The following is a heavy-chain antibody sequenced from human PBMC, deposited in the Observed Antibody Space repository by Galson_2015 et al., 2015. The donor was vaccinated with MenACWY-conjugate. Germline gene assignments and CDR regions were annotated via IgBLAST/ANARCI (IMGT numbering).Heavy chain of an antibody. Sequence: SETLSLTCPVSGGSISSYYWSWIRQPPGKGLEWIGYIYYSGSTNYNPSLKSRVTISVDASKNQFSLKLSSVTAADTAVYYCARVGVATIHWYFDLWGRGTLVTVSS. D-gene: IGHD5-24*01. V-gene: IGHV4-59*01. CDR1: GGSISSYY. J-gene: IGHJ2*01. CDR3: ARVGVATIHWYFDL. CDR2: IYYSGST.